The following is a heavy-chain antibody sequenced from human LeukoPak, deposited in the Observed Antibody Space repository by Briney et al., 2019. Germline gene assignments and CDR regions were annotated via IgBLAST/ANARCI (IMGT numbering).Heavy chain of an antibody. D-gene: IGHD3-16*02. J-gene: IGHJ4*02. CDR2: INPSGGST. CDR3: AKGQDYVWGSYRGPYDY. V-gene: IGHV1-46*01. CDR1: GYTFTSYY. Sequence: GASVKVSCKASGYTFTSYYMHWVRQAPGQGLEWMGIINPSGGSTSYAQKFQGRVTMTRDTSTSTVYMELSSLRSEDTAVYYCAKGQDYVWGSYRGPYDYWGQGTLVTVSS.